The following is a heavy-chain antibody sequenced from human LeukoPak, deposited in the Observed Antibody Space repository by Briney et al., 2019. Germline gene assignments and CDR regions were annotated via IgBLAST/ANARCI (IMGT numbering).Heavy chain of an antibody. Sequence: ASVKVSCKASGYTFTGYYMHWVRQAPGQGLEWMGWINPNSGGTNYAQKFQGRVTMTRDTSISTAYMELSRLRSEDTAVYYYARSSSSRSFDYWGQGTLVTVSS. J-gene: IGHJ4*02. CDR3: ARSSSSRSFDY. V-gene: IGHV1-2*02. D-gene: IGHD6-6*01. CDR1: GYTFTGYY. CDR2: INPNSGGT.